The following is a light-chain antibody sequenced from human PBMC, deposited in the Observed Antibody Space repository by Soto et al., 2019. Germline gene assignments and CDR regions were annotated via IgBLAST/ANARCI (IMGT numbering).Light chain of an antibody. CDR3: QKYNSALLT. V-gene: IGKV1-27*01. J-gene: IGKJ4*01. Sequence: DIQMTQSPSSLSASVGDRVTITCRASQGISNYLAWYQQKQGKXXKXXIYAASTLQSGVPSRFSGSGSGTDLTITISSLQPEDVATYYCQKYNSALLTFGGGTKVDIK. CDR2: AAS. CDR1: QGISNY.